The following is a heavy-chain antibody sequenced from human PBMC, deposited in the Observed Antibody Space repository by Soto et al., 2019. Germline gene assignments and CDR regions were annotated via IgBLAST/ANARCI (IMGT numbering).Heavy chain of an antibody. CDR3: VKDRRSGSHDY. CDR2: ITGSGGRT. D-gene: IGHD1-26*01. CDR1: GFSFSTCG. Sequence: EVQLLGSRGGLVQPGGSLRLSCAVSGFSFSTCGMTWVRQAPGKGLEWVSGITGSGGRTFYADSVKGRFTVSRDNSNNMLYLQMRSMRAEDTAIYYCVKDRRSGSHDYWGQGAPVTVSS. V-gene: IGHV3-23*01. J-gene: IGHJ4*02.